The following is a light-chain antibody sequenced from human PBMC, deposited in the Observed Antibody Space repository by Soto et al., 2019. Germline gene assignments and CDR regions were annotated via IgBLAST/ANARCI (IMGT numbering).Light chain of an antibody. CDR1: QTVTSSN. V-gene: IGKV3-20*01. CDR3: QQYGSSPRT. CDR2: GAS. Sequence: EIVLTQSPGTLSLSPGERATLSCRASQTVTSSNLAWYQHKPGQAPKVLIYGASSRATGVPDRFSGSGSGTEFILTISRLEPEDFAVYYCQQYGSSPRTFGQGTKVEIK. J-gene: IGKJ1*01.